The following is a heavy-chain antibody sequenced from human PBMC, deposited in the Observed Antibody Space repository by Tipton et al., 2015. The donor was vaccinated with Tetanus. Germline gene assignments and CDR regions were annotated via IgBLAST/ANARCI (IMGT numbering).Heavy chain of an antibody. CDR2: IYYTGNT. CDR1: GGSINSGGYY. Sequence: LRLSCTVSGGSINSGGYYWSWLRQHPGKGLEWIGYIYYTGNTYYNPSLKSRVTISVDTSNNQFTLRLISVTAADTAVYYCARGWSECSSWSCSPFDSWGQGTLVTVSS. D-gene: IGHD2-2*01. V-gene: IGHV4-31*02. J-gene: IGHJ4*02. CDR3: ARGWSECSSWSCSPFDS.